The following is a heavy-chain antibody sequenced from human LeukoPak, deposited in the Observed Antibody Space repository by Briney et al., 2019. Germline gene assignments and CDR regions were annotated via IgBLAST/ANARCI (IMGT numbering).Heavy chain of an antibody. V-gene: IGHV3-7*01. CDR2: IKRDGSES. CDR1: GFTFSSDW. D-gene: IGHD6-19*01. CDR3: ARRDSSGWYYFDY. J-gene: IGHJ4*02. Sequence: GGSLRLSCAASGFTFSSDWMSWGRQAPGKGRGWVANIKRDGSESYYVDSAKGRFTVSRDNAKHSLYLQMNSLRAEDSAVYFCARRDSSGWYYFDYWGPGTLVTVSS.